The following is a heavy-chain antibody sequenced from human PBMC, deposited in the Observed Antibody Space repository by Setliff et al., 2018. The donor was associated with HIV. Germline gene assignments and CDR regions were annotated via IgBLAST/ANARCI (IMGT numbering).Heavy chain of an antibody. CDR2: IYYSGFT. J-gene: IGHJ4*02. CDR1: GGSISSSAYY. Sequence: SETLSLTCTVSGGSISSSAYYWGWIRQPPGKGLEWIGSIYYSGFTKYNPSLTGRVTMSVDKSKNQFSLNLNSVTAADTAVYYCARNPGGRIPLDHWGQGTLVTVSS. CDR3: ARNPGGRIPLDH. D-gene: IGHD3-16*01. V-gene: IGHV4-39*07.